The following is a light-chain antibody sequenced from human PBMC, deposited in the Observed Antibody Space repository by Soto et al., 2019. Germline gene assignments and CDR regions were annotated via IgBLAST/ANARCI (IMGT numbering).Light chain of an antibody. V-gene: IGLV2-14*01. Sequence: QSVLTQPASVSGSPGQSITISCTGTSSDVGGYNYVSWYQQHPGKAPKLMIYEVSNRPSGVSNRFSGSKSGNTASLTISGLQADDEADYYCSSYTSSSTLYVFRTGTKAT. CDR3: SSYTSSSTLYV. CDR1: SSDVGGYNY. J-gene: IGLJ1*01. CDR2: EVS.